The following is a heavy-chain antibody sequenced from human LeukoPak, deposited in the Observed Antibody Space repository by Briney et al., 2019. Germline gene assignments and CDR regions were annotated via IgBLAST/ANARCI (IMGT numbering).Heavy chain of an antibody. CDR2: INPNSSGT. CDR3: ARARWTIGTGTTSDAFDI. V-gene: IGHV1-2*02. D-gene: IGHD1-7*01. Sequence: GASVKVSCKASGYTFTGYYMHWVRQAPGQGLEWMGWINPNSSGTNYAQKFQGRVTMTRDTSISTAYMELSRLRSDDTAVYYCARARWTIGTGTTSDAFDIWGQGTMVTVSS. J-gene: IGHJ3*02. CDR1: GYTFTGYY.